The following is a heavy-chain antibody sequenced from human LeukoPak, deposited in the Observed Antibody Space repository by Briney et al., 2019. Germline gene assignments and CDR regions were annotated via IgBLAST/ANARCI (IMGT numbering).Heavy chain of an antibody. J-gene: IGHJ4*02. CDR1: GFTFSSYW. Sequence: GGSLRLSCAASGFTFSSYWMSWVRQAPGKGLEWVANIKQDGSEKYYVDSVKGRFTISRDNAKSSMWLQMNSPRDEDTAVYYCARDQTPFYWGQGSLVTVSS. V-gene: IGHV3-7*01. CDR2: IKQDGSEK. CDR3: ARDQTPFY. D-gene: IGHD2-15*01.